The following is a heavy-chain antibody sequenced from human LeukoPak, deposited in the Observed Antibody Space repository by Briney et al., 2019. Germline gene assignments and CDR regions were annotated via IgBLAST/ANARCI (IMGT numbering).Heavy chain of an antibody. J-gene: IGHJ6*03. D-gene: IGHD6-6*01. CDR1: GGTFSSYA. CDR3: ARDSRRIAALYYYYYYMDV. V-gene: IGHV1-69*05. Sequence: GSSVKVSCKASGGTFSSYAISWVRQAPGQGLEWMGGIIPIFGTANYAQKFQGRVTITTDESTSTAYMELSSLRSEDTGVYYCARDSRRIAALYYYYYYMDVWGKGTTVTLSS. CDR2: IIPIFGTA.